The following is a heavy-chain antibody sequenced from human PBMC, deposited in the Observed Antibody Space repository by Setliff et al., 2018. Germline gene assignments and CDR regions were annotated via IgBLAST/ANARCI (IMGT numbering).Heavy chain of an antibody. D-gene: IGHD5-18*01. CDR2: TIPIFGTT. V-gene: IGHV1-69*05. Sequence: GASVKVSCKASGGTFSSYGISWVRQAPGQGLEWMGGTIPIFGTTSYTQRFQGRVTISTDESTSTAYMELSSLRSEDTAIYYCAREGVDTRSSTDYRYYMDVWGKGTTVTVSS. CDR3: AREGVDTRSSTDYRYYMDV. J-gene: IGHJ6*03. CDR1: GGTFSSYG.